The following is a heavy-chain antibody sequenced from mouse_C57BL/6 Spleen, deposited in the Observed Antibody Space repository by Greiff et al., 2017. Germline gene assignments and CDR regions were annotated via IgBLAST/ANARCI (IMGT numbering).Heavy chain of an antibody. Sequence: DVKLVESGGGLVKPGGSLKLSCAASGFTFSDYGMHWVRQAPEKGLEWVAYISSGSSTIYYADTVKGRFTISRDNAKNTLFLQMTSLRSEDTAMYYCARNYGSTSWFAYWGQGTLVTVSA. CDR1: GFTFSDYG. J-gene: IGHJ3*01. CDR3: ARNYGSTSWFAY. CDR2: ISSGSSTI. D-gene: IGHD1-1*01. V-gene: IGHV5-17*01.